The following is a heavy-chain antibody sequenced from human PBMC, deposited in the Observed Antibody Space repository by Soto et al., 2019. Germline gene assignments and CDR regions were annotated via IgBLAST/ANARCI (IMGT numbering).Heavy chain of an antibody. J-gene: IGHJ4*02. D-gene: IGHD2-2*01. CDR2: IYSGGST. V-gene: IGHV3-53*01. CDR1: GFTVSSNY. CDR3: AREAYCSSTSCPLDY. Sequence: EVQLVESGGGLIQPGGSLRLSCAASGFTVSSNYMSRVRQAPGKGLEWVSVIYSGGSTYYADSVKGRFTISRDNSKNTLYLQMNSLRAEDTAVYYCAREAYCSSTSCPLDYWGQGTLVTVSS.